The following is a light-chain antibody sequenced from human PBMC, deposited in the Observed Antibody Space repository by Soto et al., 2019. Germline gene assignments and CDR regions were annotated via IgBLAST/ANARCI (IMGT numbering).Light chain of an antibody. V-gene: IGKV3-20*01. CDR2: GAS. J-gene: IGKJ5*01. CDR3: QQYGSLPIT. Sequence: EIVLTQSPGTLSLSPGERATLSCRASQSVSSTYLAWYQQKPGQAPRLFIYGASSRATGIPDRFSGSGSGTDLTLTISRLEPEDFAVYYCQQYGSLPITFGQGTRLEIK. CDR1: QSVSSTY.